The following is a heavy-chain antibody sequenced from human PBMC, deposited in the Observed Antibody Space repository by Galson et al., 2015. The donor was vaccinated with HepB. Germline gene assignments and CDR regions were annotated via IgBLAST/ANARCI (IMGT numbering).Heavy chain of an antibody. D-gene: IGHD2-2*01. V-gene: IGHV4-34*01. J-gene: IGHJ4*02. CDR2: INHSGST. CDR3: ARANRSHIVVVPAAMYYFDY. CDR1: GGSFSGYY. Sequence: TLSLTCAVYGGSFSGYYWSWIRQPPGKGLEWIGEINHSGSTNYNPSLKSRVTISVDTSKNQFSLKLSSVTAADTAVYYCARANRSHIVVVPAAMYYFDYWGQGTLVTVSS.